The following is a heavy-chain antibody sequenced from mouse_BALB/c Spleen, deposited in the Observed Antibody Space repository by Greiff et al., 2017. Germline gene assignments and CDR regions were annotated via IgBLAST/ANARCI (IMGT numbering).Heavy chain of an antibody. V-gene: IGHV1-5*01. J-gene: IGHJ4*01. CDR3: SRIITTVVAPYAMDY. Sequence: VQLKESGTVLARPGASVKMSCKASGYTFTSYWMHWVKQRPGQGLEWIGAIYPGNSDTSYNQKFKGKAKLTAVTSTSTAYMELSSLTNEDSAVYYCSRIITTVVAPYAMDYWGQGTSVTVSS. CDR2: IYPGNSDT. D-gene: IGHD1-1*01. CDR1: GYTFTSYW.